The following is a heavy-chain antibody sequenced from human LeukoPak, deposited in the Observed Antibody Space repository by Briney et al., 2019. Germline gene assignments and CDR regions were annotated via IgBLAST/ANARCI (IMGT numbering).Heavy chain of an antibody. J-gene: IGHJ5*02. CDR2: IKQDGSEK. Sequence: GGSLRLSCAASGFTFSSYWMSWVRQAPGKGLEWVANIKQDGSEKYYVDSVKGRFTISRDNAKNSLYLQMNSLRAEDTAVYYCARNGGNSAGWFDPWGQGTLVTVSS. V-gene: IGHV3-7*01. D-gene: IGHD4-23*01. CDR3: ARNGGNSAGWFDP. CDR1: GFTFSSYW.